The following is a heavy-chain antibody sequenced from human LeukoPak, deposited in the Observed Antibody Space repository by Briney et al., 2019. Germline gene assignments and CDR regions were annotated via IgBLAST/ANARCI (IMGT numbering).Heavy chain of an antibody. V-gene: IGHV2-5*02. CDR2: IYWDDDK. CDR3: SRTRRGQIGWTNDY. Sequence: SGPTLVKPTQTLALTCTFSGFSLTTSGVGVGWIRQPPGKALEWLALIYWDDDKRYSPSLKSRVTITKDTSKNQVVLTMTNMDPVDTATYYCSRTRRGQIGWTNDYWGQGTLVTVSS. D-gene: IGHD6-19*01. CDR1: GFSLTTSGVG. J-gene: IGHJ4*02.